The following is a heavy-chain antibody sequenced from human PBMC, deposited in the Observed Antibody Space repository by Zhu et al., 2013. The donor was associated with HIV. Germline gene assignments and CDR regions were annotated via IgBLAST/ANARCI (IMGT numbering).Heavy chain of an antibody. CDR3: ATGSNTVVAPLPFDV. Sequence: EVQLVESGGGLVKPGESLRLSCVASGFTFRDAWMNWVRLAPGKGLQWVGRLKSESDGGTRDYAAPVKGRFTISRDDSKDTLYLQMNSLTTEDTALYYCATGSNTVVAPLPFDVWGQGTMVTVSS. CDR1: GFTFRDAW. J-gene: IGHJ3*01. CDR2: LKSESDGGTR. D-gene: IGHD2-8*02. V-gene: IGHV3-15*05.